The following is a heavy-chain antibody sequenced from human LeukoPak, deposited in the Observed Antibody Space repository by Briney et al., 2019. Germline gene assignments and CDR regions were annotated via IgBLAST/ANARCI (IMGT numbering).Heavy chain of an antibody. V-gene: IGHV1-18*01. CDR1: GYTFTSYG. D-gene: IGHD6-19*01. Sequence: GASMKVSCKASGYTFTSYGISWVRQAPGQGLEWMGVIDPTSGKTNYAQKFQGRVTMNRDMSTSTIYLELTSLRSDDTAFYYCARDLRTVTVAGLGVFDIWGQGTIVSVSS. J-gene: IGHJ3*02. CDR3: ARDLRTVTVAGLGVFDI. CDR2: IDPTSGKT.